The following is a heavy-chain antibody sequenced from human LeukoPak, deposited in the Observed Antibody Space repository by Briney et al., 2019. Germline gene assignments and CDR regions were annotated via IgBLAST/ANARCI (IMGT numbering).Heavy chain of an antibody. J-gene: IGHJ5*02. CDR2: INPSGGST. CDR3: ARDGLVEYSSSSGYGTNWFDP. V-gene: IGHV1-46*01. D-gene: IGHD6-6*01. CDR1: GYTFTSYY. Sequence: GASVKVSCKASGYTFTSYYMHWVRQAPGQGLEWMGIINPSGGSTSYAQKFQGRVTMTRDMSTSTVYMELSSLGSEDTAVYYCARDGLVEYSSSSGYGTNWFDPWGQGTLVTVTS.